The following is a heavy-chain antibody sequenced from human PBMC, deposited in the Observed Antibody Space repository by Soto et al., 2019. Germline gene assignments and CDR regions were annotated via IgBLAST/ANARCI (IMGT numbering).Heavy chain of an antibody. V-gene: IGHV4-4*02. J-gene: IGHJ4*02. CDR2: IYHSGST. CDR3: ASREYSSSLDY. Sequence: SETLSLTCAVCGGSISSSNWWSWVRQPPGKGLEWIGEIYHSGSTNYNPSLKSRVTISVDKSKNQFSLKLSSVTAADTAVYYCASREYSSSLDYWGQGTLVTVSS. CDR1: GGSISSSNW. D-gene: IGHD6-6*01.